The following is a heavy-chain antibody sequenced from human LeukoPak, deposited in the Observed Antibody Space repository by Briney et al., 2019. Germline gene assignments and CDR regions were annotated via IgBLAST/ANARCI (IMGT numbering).Heavy chain of an antibody. V-gene: IGHV3-30*02. J-gene: IGHJ5*02. CDR3: AKGDTS. CDR2: IRYDGGDK. D-gene: IGHD2-21*02. Sequence: PGGSLRLSCAASGFNFSNYDMHWVRQAPGKGLEWVAFIRYDGGDKYYAGSVKGRFTISRDNSKNTLYLQMNSLRTEDTAVYYCAKGDTSWGQGTLVTVSS. CDR1: GFNFSNYD.